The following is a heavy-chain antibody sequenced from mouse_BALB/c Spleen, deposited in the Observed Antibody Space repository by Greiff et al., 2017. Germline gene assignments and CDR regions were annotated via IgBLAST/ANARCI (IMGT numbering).Heavy chain of an antibody. V-gene: IGHV3-2*02. D-gene: IGHD1-1*01. CDR1: GYSITSDYA. Sequence: EVQLQQSGPGLVKPSQSLSLTCTVTGYSITSDYAWNWIRQFPGNKLEWMGYISYSGSTSYNPSLKSRISITRDTSKNQFFLQLNSVTTEDTATYYCAREDGSGGFAYWGQGTLVTVSA. CDR3: AREDGSGGFAY. CDR2: ISYSGST. J-gene: IGHJ3*01.